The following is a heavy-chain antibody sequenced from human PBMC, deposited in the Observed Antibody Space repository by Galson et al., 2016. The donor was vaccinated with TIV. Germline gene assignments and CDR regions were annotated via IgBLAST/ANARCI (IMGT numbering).Heavy chain of an antibody. CDR2: ISAYNGNT. CDR3: ARHGEMSTISHSYKYGMDV. J-gene: IGHJ6*02. Sequence: SVKVSCKASGYTFTRFGISWVRQAPGQGLEWMGWISAYNGNTKYEQKLQGRVTVTTDTSTNTAYMELRSLRSDDTAVYYCARHGEMSTISHSYKYGMDVWGQGTTVTIPS. D-gene: IGHD5-24*01. CDR1: GYTFTRFG. V-gene: IGHV1-18*01.